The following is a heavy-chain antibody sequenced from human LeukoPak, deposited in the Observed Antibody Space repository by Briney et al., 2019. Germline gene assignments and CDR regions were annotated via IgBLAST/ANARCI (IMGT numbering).Heavy chain of an antibody. J-gene: IGHJ4*02. CDR1: GGSISSSSYY. V-gene: IGHV4-39*07. CDR2: IYYSGST. CDR3: ARSYVEGPTTIDY. Sequence: SETLSLTCTVSGGSISSSSYYWGWIRQSPGKGLEWIGHIYYSGSTYYNPSLKSRVTISIDTSKNQFSLKLSSVTAADTAVYYCARSYVEGPTTIDYWGQGTLVTVSS. D-gene: IGHD5-18*01.